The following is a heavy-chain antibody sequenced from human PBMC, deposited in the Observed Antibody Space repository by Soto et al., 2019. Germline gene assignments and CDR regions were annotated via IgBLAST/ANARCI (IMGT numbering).Heavy chain of an antibody. CDR1: GYTFTSYA. D-gene: IGHD5-18*01. Sequence: GASVKVSCKASGYTFTSYAMHWVRQAPGQRLEWMGWINAGNGNTKQSQKFQGRFTISRDNAKNSLYLQMNSLRAEDTAVYYCARDQPGYSYGYGLGYWGQGTLVTVSS. CDR2: INAGNGNT. CDR3: ARDQPGYSYGYGLGY. J-gene: IGHJ4*02. V-gene: IGHV1-3*01.